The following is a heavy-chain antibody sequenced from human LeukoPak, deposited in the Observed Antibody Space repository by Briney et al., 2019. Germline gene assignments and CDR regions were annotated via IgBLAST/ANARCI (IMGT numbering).Heavy chain of an antibody. CDR3: ARVEGLFSSSSGPDY. D-gene: IGHD6-6*01. CDR2: IYHSGST. CDR1: GGSISSGGYY. Sequence: SQTLSLTCTVSGGSISSGGYYWSWIRQPPGKGLEWIGYIYHSGSTYYNPSLKSRVTISVDRSKNQFSLKLSFVTAADTAVYYCARVEGLFSSSSGPDYWGQGTLVTVSS. V-gene: IGHV4-30-2*01. J-gene: IGHJ4*02.